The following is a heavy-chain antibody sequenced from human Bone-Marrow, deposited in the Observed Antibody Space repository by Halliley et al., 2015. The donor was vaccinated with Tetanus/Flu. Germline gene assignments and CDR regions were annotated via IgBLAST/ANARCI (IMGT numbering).Heavy chain of an antibody. CDR2: IWYDGSNQ. J-gene: IGHJ4*02. Sequence: SLRLSCAASGFAFSNYNIHWVRQAPGKGLEWVGVIWYDGSNQYYADSMKDRFTISRDNSKNMLYLQMSSLRAEDTALYYCATLTEFDYWGQGTLVTVSS. D-gene: IGHD3-9*01. V-gene: IGHV3-33*01. CDR3: ATLTEFDY. CDR1: GFAFSNYN.